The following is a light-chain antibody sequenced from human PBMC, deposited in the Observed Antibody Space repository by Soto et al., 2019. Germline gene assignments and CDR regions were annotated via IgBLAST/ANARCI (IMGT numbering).Light chain of an antibody. Sequence: DIQMTQSPSSVSASVGDRVTITCRASQVISSWVAWYQQKPGKAPKLLISITSTLQSGVPSRFSGSGSGTDFSLTITSLQPEDFATYFCLQANSFPITFGQGTRLEIK. J-gene: IGKJ5*01. CDR3: LQANSFPIT. CDR1: QVISSW. CDR2: ITS. V-gene: IGKV1-12*01.